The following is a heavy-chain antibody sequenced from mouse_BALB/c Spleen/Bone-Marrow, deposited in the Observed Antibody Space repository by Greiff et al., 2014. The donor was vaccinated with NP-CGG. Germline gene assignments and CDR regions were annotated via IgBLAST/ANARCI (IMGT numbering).Heavy chain of an antibody. CDR3: RGGPWFAY. CDR1: GFSLTNYG. V-gene: IGHV2-3*01. J-gene: IGHJ3*01. D-gene: IGHD3-3*01. CDR2: IWGDGST. Sequence: QVQLQQSGPGLVAPSQSLSITCTVPGFSLTNYGISWVRQPPGKGLEWLGVIWGDGSTNYHSALISRLSISKDNSKSQVLLKLNSLQTDDTATYYCRGGPWFAYWGQGTLVTVSA.